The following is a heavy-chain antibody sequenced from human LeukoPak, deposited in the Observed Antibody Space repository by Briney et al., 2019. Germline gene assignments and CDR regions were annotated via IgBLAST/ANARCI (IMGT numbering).Heavy chain of an antibody. Sequence: SETLSLTCTVSGGSISSSSYYWGWTRQPPGKGLERIGSIYYSGSTYYNPSLKSRVTISVDTSKNQFSLKLSSVTAADTAVYYCARVWMVSVFEYSSSSALFDYWGQGTLVTVSS. J-gene: IGHJ4*02. V-gene: IGHV4-39*07. CDR1: GGSISSSSYY. D-gene: IGHD6-6*01. CDR3: ARVWMVSVFEYSSSSALFDY. CDR2: IYYSGST.